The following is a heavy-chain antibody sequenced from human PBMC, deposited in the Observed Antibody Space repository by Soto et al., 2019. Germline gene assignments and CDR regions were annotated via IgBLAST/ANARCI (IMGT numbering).Heavy chain of an antibody. CDR2: IYYSENT. J-gene: IGHJ5*02. V-gene: IGHV4-39*01. CDR1: CGSISSSSYY. Sequence: SDSLSLTCTVSCGSISSSSYYWGWIRQPPGQGLEWIGSIYYSENTYYNPSLKSRVTISVDTSKNQFSLKLRSVTAGDTAVYYSAGPIELRYSTLLSKYGFDPWGQGTLVTVS. D-gene: IGHD6-13*01. CDR3: AGPIELRYSTLLSKYGFDP.